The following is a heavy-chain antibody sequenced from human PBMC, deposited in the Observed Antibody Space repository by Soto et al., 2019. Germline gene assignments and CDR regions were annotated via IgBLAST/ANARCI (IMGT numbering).Heavy chain of an antibody. CDR1: GGTFSSYA. J-gene: IGHJ5*02. V-gene: IGHV1-69*05. Sequence: SVKVSCKASGGTFSSYAISWVRQAPGQGLEWMGGIIPIFGNTKSSQKFQDRVIITRDTSASTAYMDLSSLRSEDTAVYYCARGIATGQLDPWGQGTLVTVSS. D-gene: IGHD2-15*01. CDR3: ARGIATGQLDP. CDR2: IIPIFGNT.